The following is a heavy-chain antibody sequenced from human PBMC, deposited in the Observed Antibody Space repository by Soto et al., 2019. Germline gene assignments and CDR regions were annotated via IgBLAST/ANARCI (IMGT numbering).Heavy chain of an antibody. J-gene: IGHJ4*02. CDR3: ARHYPIGNNWNYFDY. V-gene: IGHV4-59*08. CDR2: ILYSGST. D-gene: IGHD1-1*01. Sequence: SETLSLTCSVSGGSISSYYWGWIRQPPGKGLEWIGYILYSGSTNYNPSLKSRVTISVDTSKNQFSLKVRSVTAADTAIYFCARHYPIGNNWNYFDYWGRGTLVTVSS. CDR1: GGSISSYY.